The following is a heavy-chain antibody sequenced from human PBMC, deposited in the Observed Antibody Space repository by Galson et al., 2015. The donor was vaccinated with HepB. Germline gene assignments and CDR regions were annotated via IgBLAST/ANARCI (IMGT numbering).Heavy chain of an antibody. CDR3: ASSESYFFDY. CDR1: GFTVSSHY. J-gene: IGHJ4*02. V-gene: IGHV3-66*01. Sequence: SLRLSCAASGFTVSSHYMSWVRQAPGKGLEWVAVIYRSDFIYYGDSVQGRFTISRDNSKNTVYLRMNGLRAEDTAVYYCASSESYFFDYWGRGAQVTVSS. CDR2: IYRSDFI. D-gene: IGHD1-26*01.